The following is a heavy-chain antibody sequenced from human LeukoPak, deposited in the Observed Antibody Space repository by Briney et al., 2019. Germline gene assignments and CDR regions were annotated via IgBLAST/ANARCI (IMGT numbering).Heavy chain of an antibody. D-gene: IGHD6-19*01. CDR3: ARGRQWLVVGWFAP. V-gene: IGHV1-8*01. J-gene: IGHJ5*02. CDR2: MNPNSGNT. Sequence: ASVKVSCKASGYTFTSYDINWVRQATGQGLEWMGWMNPNSGNTVYAQKFQGRVTMTRNTSISTAYMELSSLRSEDTAVYYCARGRQWLVVGWFAPWGQGTLVTVSS. CDR1: GYTFTSYD.